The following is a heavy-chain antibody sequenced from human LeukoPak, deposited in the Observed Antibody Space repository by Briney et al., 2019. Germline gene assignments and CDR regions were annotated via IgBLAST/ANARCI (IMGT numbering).Heavy chain of an antibody. CDR2: INPNSGGT. D-gene: IGHD6-13*01. CDR3: ARGREYSSSWYYFDY. J-gene: IGHJ4*02. V-gene: IGHV1-2*02. CDR1: GYTFTGYY. Sequence: ASVKVSCKASGYTFTGYYMHWVRQAPGQGLEWMGWINPNSGGTNYAQKFQGRVTMTRNTSISTAYMELSSLRSEDTAVYYCARGREYSSSWYYFDYWGQGTLVTVSS.